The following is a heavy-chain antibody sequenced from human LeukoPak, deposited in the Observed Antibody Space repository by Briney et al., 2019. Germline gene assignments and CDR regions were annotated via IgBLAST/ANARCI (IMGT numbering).Heavy chain of an antibody. J-gene: IGHJ6*02. CDR3: ARDWSLGV. D-gene: IGHD2-21*01. CDR2: ISGSGGST. Sequence: GGSLRLSCAASGFTFSSYAMSWVRQAPGKGLEWVSGISGSGGSTNYADSVKGRFTISRDNAKNSLYLQMNSLRAEDTAVYYCARDWSLGVWGQGTTVTVSS. V-gene: IGHV3-23*01. CDR1: GFTFSSYA.